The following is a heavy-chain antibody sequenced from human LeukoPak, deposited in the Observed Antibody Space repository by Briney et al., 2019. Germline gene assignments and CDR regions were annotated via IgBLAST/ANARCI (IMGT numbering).Heavy chain of an antibody. D-gene: IGHD6-6*01. J-gene: IGHJ3*02. Sequence: KPGGSLRLSCAASGFTFSSYSMNWVRQAPGKGLEWVSSISSSSSYIYYADSVKGRFTISRDNAKNSLYLQMNSLRAEDTAVYYCAKSALSSSTGDPDAFDIWGQGTMVTVSS. CDR3: AKSALSSSTGDPDAFDI. CDR2: ISSSSSYI. V-gene: IGHV3-21*04. CDR1: GFTFSSYS.